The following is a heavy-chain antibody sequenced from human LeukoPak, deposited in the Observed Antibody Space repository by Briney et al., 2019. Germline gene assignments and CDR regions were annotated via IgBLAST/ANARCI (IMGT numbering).Heavy chain of an antibody. V-gene: IGHV1-69*01. D-gene: IGHD1-1*01. CDR3: ARGEGLQQNWFDP. Sequence: SVKVSCKASGGTFSSYAISWVRQAPGQGLEWMGGIIPIFGTANYAQKFQGRVTITADESMSTAYMELSSLRSEDTAVYYCARGEGLQQNWFDPWGQGTLVTVSS. CDR1: GGTFSSYA. J-gene: IGHJ5*02. CDR2: IIPIFGTA.